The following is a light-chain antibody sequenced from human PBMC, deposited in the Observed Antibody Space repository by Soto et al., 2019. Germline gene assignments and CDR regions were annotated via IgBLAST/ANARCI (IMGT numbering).Light chain of an antibody. Sequence: EMVMTQYPGTLSLSPGERATISCRASQVIGSRYLAWYHQKSGQAPRLLIYGASSRATGIPDRFSGSGSGTDFTLTISRLEPEDFGVYYCQQFGSSIPHTFGQGTKLEIK. CDR2: GAS. CDR1: QVIGSRY. V-gene: IGKV3-20*01. J-gene: IGKJ2*01. CDR3: QQFGSSIPHT.